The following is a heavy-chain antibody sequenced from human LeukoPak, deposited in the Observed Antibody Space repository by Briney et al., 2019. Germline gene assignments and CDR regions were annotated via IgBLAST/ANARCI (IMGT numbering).Heavy chain of an antibody. CDR1: GFTFSSYS. CDR3: ARDGPGDIVVVVAATNFDY. Sequence: PGGSLRLSCAASGFTFSSYSMNWVRQAPGKGLEWVSYISSSSSTIYYADSVKGRFTISRDNSKNTLYLQMNSLGAEDTAVYYCARDGPGDIVVVVAATNFDYWGQGTLVTVSS. V-gene: IGHV3-48*01. D-gene: IGHD2-15*01. CDR2: ISSSSSTI. J-gene: IGHJ4*02.